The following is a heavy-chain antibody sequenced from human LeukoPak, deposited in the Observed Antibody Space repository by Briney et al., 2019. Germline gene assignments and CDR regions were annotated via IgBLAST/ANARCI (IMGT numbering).Heavy chain of an antibody. CDR2: IYPGDSDT. J-gene: IGHJ4*02. CDR3: ARHRPRQRWLAREVEY. V-gene: IGHV5-51*01. D-gene: IGHD6-19*01. CDR1: GSNFTSYW. Sequence: GASLKISCEGSGSNFTSYWLGWVRQLPGKGLEWMGIIYPGDSDTRYSPSFQGQVTISANKSISPSYLQCSLPQASAPAIYSRARHRPRQRWLAREVEYWGQGSLVTVSS.